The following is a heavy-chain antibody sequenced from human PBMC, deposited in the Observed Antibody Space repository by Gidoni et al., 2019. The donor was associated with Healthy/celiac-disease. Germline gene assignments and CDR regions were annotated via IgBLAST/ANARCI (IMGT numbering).Heavy chain of an antibody. Sequence: EVQLVQSGAEVKTPGESLEISCKGSGSSFTSYWLGWVSQMPGKGLEWMGIIYPGDSDTRYSPSFQGQVTISADKSISTAYLQCSSLKDSDTAMYYCARQLQGSSSRSFDYWGQGTLVTVSS. J-gene: IGHJ4*02. D-gene: IGHD6-13*01. V-gene: IGHV5-51*01. CDR1: GSSFTSYW. CDR3: ARQLQGSSSRSFDY. CDR2: IYPGDSDT.